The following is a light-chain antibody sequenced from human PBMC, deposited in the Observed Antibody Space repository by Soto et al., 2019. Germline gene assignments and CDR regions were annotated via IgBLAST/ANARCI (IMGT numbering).Light chain of an antibody. J-gene: IGKJ3*01. V-gene: IGKV1-5*01. CDR3: QQYDTFSPT. CDR1: QSVSEW. Sequence: DLQMTQSPSTLSASVGDRVTITCRASQSVSEWLAWYQQKPGKAPKLLIYDASNLETGVPSRFSGRGSGTHFTLTITSLQPDDFATYYCQQYDTFSPTFGPGTKVEIK. CDR2: DAS.